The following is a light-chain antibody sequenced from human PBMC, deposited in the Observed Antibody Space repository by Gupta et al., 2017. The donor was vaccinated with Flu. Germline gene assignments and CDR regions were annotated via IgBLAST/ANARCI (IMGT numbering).Light chain of an antibody. CDR1: SSNIGKNF. Sequence: QSVLTQPPSASGTPGQRVTISCSGSSSNIGKNFVNWYQHLPGKAPKLLIYTNDQRPSGVPARFSASRSGTSASLAISGLQSEDEADYYCVVWDDSLNAWVFGGGTKLTVL. J-gene: IGLJ3*02. CDR2: TND. CDR3: VVWDDSLNAWV. V-gene: IGLV1-44*01.